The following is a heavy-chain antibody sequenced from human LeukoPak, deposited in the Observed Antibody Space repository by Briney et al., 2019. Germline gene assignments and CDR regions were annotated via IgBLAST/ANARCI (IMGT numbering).Heavy chain of an antibody. Sequence: ASVKVSCKASGYTFTSYGISWVRQAPGQGVEWLGWISAYNGNTNYAQKLQGRVTMTTDTSTSTAYMELRSLRSDDTAVYYCARRGYYYDSSGYFELFDYWGQGTLVTVSS. D-gene: IGHD3-22*01. CDR2: ISAYNGNT. CDR1: GYTFTSYG. J-gene: IGHJ4*02. V-gene: IGHV1-18*01. CDR3: ARRGYYYDSSGYFELFDY.